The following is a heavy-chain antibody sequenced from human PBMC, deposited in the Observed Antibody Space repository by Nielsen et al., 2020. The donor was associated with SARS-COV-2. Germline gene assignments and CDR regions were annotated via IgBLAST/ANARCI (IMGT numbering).Heavy chain of an antibody. Sequence: GESLKISCVASGFTFSGYAMHWVRQASGKGLEWLGRIRSYANEYATAYAASVEGRFTVSRDDSKNTASLQMNSLNSEDTALYNCSSPTVAFWGHGTLVTVSS. CDR2: IRSYANEYAT. V-gene: IGHV3-73*01. CDR3: SSPTVAF. D-gene: IGHD4-23*01. J-gene: IGHJ2*01. CDR1: GFTFSGYA.